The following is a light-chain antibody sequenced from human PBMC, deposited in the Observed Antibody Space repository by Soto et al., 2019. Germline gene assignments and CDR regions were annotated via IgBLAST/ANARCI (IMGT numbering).Light chain of an antibody. J-gene: IGKJ5*01. CDR3: QQRHNWPIT. CDR1: QSVSSSY. Sequence: IVMSQSPATLSVSPGERATLSCRASQSVSSSYLAWYQQKPGQAPRLLIYDAFSRAPGIPARFSGGGSGTDFTLTISSLEPEDFGVYYCQQRHNWPITFGQGTRLEIK. V-gene: IGKV3D-20*02. CDR2: DAF.